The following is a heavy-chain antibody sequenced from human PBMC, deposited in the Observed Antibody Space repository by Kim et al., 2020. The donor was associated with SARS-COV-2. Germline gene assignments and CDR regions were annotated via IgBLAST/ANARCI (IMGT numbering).Heavy chain of an antibody. D-gene: IGHD5-18*01. Sequence: KVPGRVTIAEDESTSTAYMELSSLRSEDTAVYYCARAGIQLWSTHWYFDLWGRGTLVTVSS. CDR3: ARAGIQLWSTHWYFDL. V-gene: IGHV1-69*01. J-gene: IGHJ2*01.